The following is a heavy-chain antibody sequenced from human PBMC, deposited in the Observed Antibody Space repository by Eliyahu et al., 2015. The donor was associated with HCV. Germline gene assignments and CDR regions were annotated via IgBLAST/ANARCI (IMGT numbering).Heavy chain of an antibody. V-gene: IGHV4-4*07. J-gene: IGHJ5*02. CDR2: IYTSGST. D-gene: IGHD3-22*01. CDR1: GGSXSSYY. CDR3: ARYLYYDSSGYWFDP. Sequence: QVQLQESGPGLVKPSETLSLTCTVSGGSXSSYYWSWIRQPAGKGLEWIGRIYTSGSTNYNPSLKSRVTMSVDTSKNQFSLKLSSVTAADTAVYYCARYLYYDSSGYWFDPWGQGTLVTVSS.